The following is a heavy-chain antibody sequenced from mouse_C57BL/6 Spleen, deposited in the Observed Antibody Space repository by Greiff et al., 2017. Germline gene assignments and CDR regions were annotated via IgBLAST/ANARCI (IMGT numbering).Heavy chain of an antibody. Sequence: ESGPELVKPGASVKISCTASGYAFSSSWMNWVKQRPGKGLEWIGRIYPGDGDTNYNGKFKGKATLTADKSSSTAYLQLSSLTSEDSAVYFCLSGRYYAMDYWGQGTSVTVSA. D-gene: IGHD1-3*01. V-gene: IGHV1-82*01. CDR2: IYPGDGDT. CDR3: LSGRYYAMDY. J-gene: IGHJ4*01. CDR1: GYAFSSSW.